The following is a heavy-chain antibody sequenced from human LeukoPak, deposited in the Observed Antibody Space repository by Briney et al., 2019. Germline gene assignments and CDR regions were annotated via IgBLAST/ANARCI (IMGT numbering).Heavy chain of an antibody. D-gene: IGHD3-16*01. J-gene: IGHJ4*02. CDR1: GFTFTRYW. V-gene: IGHV3-74*01. CDR3: ARGGRYGDY. CDR2: VNPDGSST. Sequence: GGSLRLSCAASGFTFTRYWMHWVRQAPGKGLVWVSRVNPDGSSTTYGDSVKGRFTSSRDNAKNTLYLQMNSLRVEDTAVYYCARGGRYGDYWGQGILVTVSS.